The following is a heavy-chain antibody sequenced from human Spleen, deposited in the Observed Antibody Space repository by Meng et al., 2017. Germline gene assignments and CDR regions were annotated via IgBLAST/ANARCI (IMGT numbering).Heavy chain of an antibody. J-gene: IGHJ6*02. D-gene: IGHD6-6*01. CDR3: ARTLGARQGYGMDV. CDR1: AFSLTTSEMY. CDR2: IDSDDDK. Sequence: SGTTLVKPTQTPTLTCTFSAFSLTTSEMYVSWIRQPPGKALEWLALIDSDDDKYYSASLKTRLTISKDTSKNQVVLTMTNMDPVDTATYYCARTLGARQGYGMDVWGLGTTVTVSS. V-gene: IGHV2-70*01.